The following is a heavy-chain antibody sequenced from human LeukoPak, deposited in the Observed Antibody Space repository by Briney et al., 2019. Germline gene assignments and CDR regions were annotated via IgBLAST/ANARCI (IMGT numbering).Heavy chain of an antibody. D-gene: IGHD5-18*01. CDR3: AKGLKTAVGPYMGYHYYMDV. CDR1: GFTFSSYS. CDR2: VNDRGTGT. Sequence: GGSLRLSCATSGFTFSSYSMNWVRQAPGKGLEWVSTVNDRGTGTYYADSVKGRFTISRDNSKSTLSLQMISPRAEDTALYYCAKGLKTAVGPYMGYHYYMDVWGKGTTVTVSS. J-gene: IGHJ6*03. V-gene: IGHV3-23*01.